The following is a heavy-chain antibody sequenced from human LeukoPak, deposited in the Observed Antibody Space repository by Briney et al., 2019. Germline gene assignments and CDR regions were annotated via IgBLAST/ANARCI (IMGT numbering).Heavy chain of an antibody. CDR1: GFTFSSYW. J-gene: IGHJ5*02. Sequence: GGSLRLSCAASGFTFSSYWMSWVRQAPGKGLEWVANIKQDGSEKYYVDSVKGRFTISRDNAKNSLYLQMNSLRAEDTAVYYCARVKLAVAGTRWFDPWGQGTLVTVSS. V-gene: IGHV3-7*01. CDR3: ARVKLAVAGTRWFDP. D-gene: IGHD6-19*01. CDR2: IKQDGSEK.